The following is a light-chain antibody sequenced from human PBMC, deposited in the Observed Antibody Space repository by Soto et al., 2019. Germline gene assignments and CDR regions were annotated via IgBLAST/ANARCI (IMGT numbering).Light chain of an antibody. CDR2: GAS. Sequence: EIVMTQSPATLSVSPGERATLSCGASQSVTNNLAWYQQKPGQAPRLLILGASTRATGIPARFSGSGSGTEFTLTISSLQYEDFAVYYCQQYNNWPRITFGQGRRLENK. CDR1: QSVTNN. J-gene: IGKJ5*01. V-gene: IGKV3-15*01. CDR3: QQYNNWPRIT.